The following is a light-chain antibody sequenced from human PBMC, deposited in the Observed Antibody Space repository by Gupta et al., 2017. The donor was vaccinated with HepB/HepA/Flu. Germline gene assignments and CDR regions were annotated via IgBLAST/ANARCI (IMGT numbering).Light chain of an antibody. Sequence: TQPPPTLSVSPGERATLSCRASQSVSSNLAWYQQKPGQAPRLLIYGASTRATGIPARFSGSGSGTEFTLTISSLQSEDFAVYYCQQYNNWPETFGQGTKVEIK. CDR3: QQYNNWPET. J-gene: IGKJ1*01. CDR2: GAS. CDR1: QSVSSN. V-gene: IGKV3-15*01.